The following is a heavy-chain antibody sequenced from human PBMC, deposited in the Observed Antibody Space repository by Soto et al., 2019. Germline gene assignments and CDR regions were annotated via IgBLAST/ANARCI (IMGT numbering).Heavy chain of an antibody. CDR2: ISPYKGNT. J-gene: IGHJ4*02. Sequence: QVQLMQSGAEVKKPGASVKVSCRASGYTFTNCGIAWVRQAPGQGLEWMGWISPYKGNTHYAQKFQGRVTMTTDTSTSTAYMELRSLRSDDTAVYYCARGLDGSGSYYTDYWGQGTLVTVSS. V-gene: IGHV1-18*01. CDR3: ARGLDGSGSYYTDY. D-gene: IGHD3-10*01. CDR1: GYTFTNCG.